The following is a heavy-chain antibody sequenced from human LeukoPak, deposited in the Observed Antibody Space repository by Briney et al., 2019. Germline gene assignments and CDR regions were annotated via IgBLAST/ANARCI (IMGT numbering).Heavy chain of an antibody. CDR3: ARQDSKVGAYTGPYYFDY. D-gene: IGHD1-26*01. CDR1: GGSISGYY. J-gene: IGHJ4*02. V-gene: IGHV4-4*07. CDR2: IYTSGTT. Sequence: SETLSLTCTVSGGSISGYYWSWIRQPTGKGLEWIGRIYTSGTTHDNPSLKSRVTMSVDTSKNQVSLKVSSVTAADTAVYYCARQDSKVGAYTGPYYFDYWGQGTLVTVSS.